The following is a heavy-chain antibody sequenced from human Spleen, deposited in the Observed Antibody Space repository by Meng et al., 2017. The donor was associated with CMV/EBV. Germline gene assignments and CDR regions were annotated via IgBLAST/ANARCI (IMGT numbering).Heavy chain of an antibody. CDR1: GDSISSSDYY. V-gene: IGHV4-39*07. CDR2: IYYSGIT. D-gene: IGHD4-11*01. Sequence: VSGDSISSSDYYWGWVRQPPGKGLEWIGSIYYSGITFYNPSLKSRVSISVETSKNQFSVKLSSVTAADTAIYYCAREDGKYSKWFDPWGQGTLVTVSS. CDR3: AREDGKYSKWFDP. J-gene: IGHJ5*02.